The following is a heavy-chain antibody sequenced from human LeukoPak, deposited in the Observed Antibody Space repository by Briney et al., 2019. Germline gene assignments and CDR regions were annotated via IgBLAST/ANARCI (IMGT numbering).Heavy chain of an antibody. D-gene: IGHD3-3*01. CDR3: ARVRATYDFWSGIDAFDI. V-gene: IGHV3-7*01. CDR2: IKRDGSEK. CDR1: GFTFSSYW. J-gene: IGHJ3*02. Sequence: GGSLRLSCAASGFTFSSYWMSWVRQAPGKGLEWVANIKRDGSEKYYVDSVKGRFTISRDNAKNSLYLQMNSLRAEDTAVYYCARVRATYDFWSGIDAFDIWGQGTMVTVSS.